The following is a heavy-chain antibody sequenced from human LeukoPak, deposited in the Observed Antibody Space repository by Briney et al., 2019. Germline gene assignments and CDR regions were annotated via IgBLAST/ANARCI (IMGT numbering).Heavy chain of an antibody. CDR3: ASGNPYYDFWSAHPGYFDY. Sequence: GASVKVSCKASGYTFTGYYMHWVRQAPGQGLEWMGWINTNTGNPTYAQGFTGRFVFSLDTSVSTAYLQISSLKAEDTAVYYCASGNPYYDFWSAHPGYFDYWGQGTLVTVSS. V-gene: IGHV7-4-1*02. CDR1: GYTFTGYY. J-gene: IGHJ4*02. CDR2: INTNTGNP. D-gene: IGHD3-3*01.